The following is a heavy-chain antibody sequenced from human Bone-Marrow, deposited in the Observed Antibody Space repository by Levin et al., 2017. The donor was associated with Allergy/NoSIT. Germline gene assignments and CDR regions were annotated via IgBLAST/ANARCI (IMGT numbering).Heavy chain of an antibody. J-gene: IGHJ6*02. CDR1: GFTFRDYA. Sequence: GGSLRLSCTASGFTFRDYAVSWVRQAPGKGLEWVSFIRSNAFGETIEYAASVKGRFTISRDDSKSVDYLQMNSLKTADTAVYYCTSELDVLGFLDCLYYVIDVWGQGTTVTVSS. CDR3: TSELDVLGFLDCLYYVIDV. D-gene: IGHD3/OR15-3a*01. V-gene: IGHV3-49*04. CDR2: IRSNAFGETI.